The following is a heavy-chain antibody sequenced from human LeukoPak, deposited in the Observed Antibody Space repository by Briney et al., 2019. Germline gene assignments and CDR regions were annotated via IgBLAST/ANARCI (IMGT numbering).Heavy chain of an antibody. CDR2: ISGSGGST. CDR3: AKEMATIYGVDY. J-gene: IGHJ4*02. D-gene: IGHD5-24*01. V-gene: IGHV3-23*01. Sequence: PGGSLRLSCAASGFTFDDYAMHWVRQAPGKGLEWVSAISGSGGSTYYADSVKGRFTISRDNSKNTLYLQMNSLRAEDTAVYYCAKEMATIYGVDYWGQGTLVTVSS. CDR1: GFTFDDYA.